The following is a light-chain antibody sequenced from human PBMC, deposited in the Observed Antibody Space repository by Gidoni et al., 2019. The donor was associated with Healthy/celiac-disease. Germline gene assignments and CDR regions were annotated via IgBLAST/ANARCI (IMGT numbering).Light chain of an antibody. J-gene: IGKJ2*01. CDR3: LQNDNLYT. CDR1: QDNDED. CDR2: EAT. V-gene: IGKV5-2*01. Sequence: EPTPTQPPAFMTTTPYDKVNISCTASQDNDEDRNWYQQKPGEAAIFIIQEATTLVPGIRPRVSGSGYGTDFTLTSNNIEYVDAAYYYCLQNDNLYTFGQGTKLEIK.